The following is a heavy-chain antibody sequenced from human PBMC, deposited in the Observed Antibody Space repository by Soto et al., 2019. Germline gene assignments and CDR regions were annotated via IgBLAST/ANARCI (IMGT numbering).Heavy chain of an antibody. Sequence: SETLSLTCTVSGDSITSTSYYWGWIRQPSGKGLEWIGCIHYSGSTYYNPSLRSRVTSSVDTSKNQFSLKVSSVTAADAAVYYCARRLFSSTWPSYFDYWGEGTLVTVSS. V-gene: IGHV4-39*01. CDR1: GDSITSTSYY. CDR3: ARRLFSSTWPSYFDY. CDR2: IHYSGST. D-gene: IGHD6-13*01. J-gene: IGHJ4*02.